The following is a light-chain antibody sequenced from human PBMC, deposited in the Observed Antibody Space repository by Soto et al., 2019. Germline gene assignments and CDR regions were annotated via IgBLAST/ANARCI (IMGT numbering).Light chain of an antibody. CDR2: ANS. CDR1: SSNIGAGYD. Sequence: QSVLTQPPSLSGAPGQRVTISCPGISSNIGAGYDVHWYQQLPGTAPKLLIYANSNRPSGVPDRFSGSNSGTSASLASTGLQAEDEADYYCQSYDSSLRGSVFGGGTKLTVL. CDR3: QSYDSSLRGSV. J-gene: IGLJ2*01. V-gene: IGLV1-40*01.